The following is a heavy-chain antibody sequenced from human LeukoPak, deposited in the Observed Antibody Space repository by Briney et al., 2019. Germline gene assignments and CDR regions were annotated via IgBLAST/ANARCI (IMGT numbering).Heavy chain of an antibody. J-gene: IGHJ3*02. CDR3: AKLFYSSSAGDAFDI. V-gene: IGHV3-23*01. CDR2: ISGSGGST. D-gene: IGHD6-6*01. CDR1: GFTFSSYA. Sequence: GGSLRLSCAASGFTFSSYATSWVRQAPGKGLEWVSAISGSGGSTYYADSVKGRFTISRDNSKNTLYLQMNSLRAEDTAVYYCAKLFYSSSAGDAFDIWGQGTMVTVSS.